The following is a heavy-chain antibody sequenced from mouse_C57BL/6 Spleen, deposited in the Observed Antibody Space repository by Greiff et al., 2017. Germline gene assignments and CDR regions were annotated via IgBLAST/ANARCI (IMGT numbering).Heavy chain of an antibody. Sequence: QVQLQQPGAELVRPGSSVKLSCKASGYTFTSYWMDWVKQRPGQGLEWIGNIYPSDSETHYNQKFKDKATLTVDKSSSTAYMQLSSLTSEDSAVXYCARVTTVVSFDYWGQGTTLTVSS. CDR3: ARVTTVVSFDY. CDR2: IYPSDSET. V-gene: IGHV1-61*01. D-gene: IGHD1-1*01. CDR1: GYTFTSYW. J-gene: IGHJ2*01.